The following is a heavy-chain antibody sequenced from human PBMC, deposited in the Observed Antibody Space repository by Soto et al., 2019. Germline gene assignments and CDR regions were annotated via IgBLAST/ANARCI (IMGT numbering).Heavy chain of an antibody. CDR1: GFTFSSYW. CDR2: INSDGSST. CDR3: ARDVGPQYWNYKPFDY. D-gene: IGHD1-7*01. V-gene: IGHV3-74*01. J-gene: IGHJ4*02. Sequence: GESRKISCAASGFTFSSYWMHWVRQAPGKGLVWVSRINSDGSSTSYADSVKGRFTISRDNAKNTLYLQMNSLRAEDTAVYYCARDVGPQYWNYKPFDYWGQGTLVTVSS.